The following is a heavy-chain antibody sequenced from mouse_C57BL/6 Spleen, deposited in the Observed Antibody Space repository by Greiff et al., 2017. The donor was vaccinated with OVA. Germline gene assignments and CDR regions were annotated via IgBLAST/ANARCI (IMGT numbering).Heavy chain of an antibody. CDR1: GYTFTDYN. CDR2: INPNNGGT. D-gene: IGHD2-4*01. CDR3: ARCDYDFYYAMDY. J-gene: IGHJ4*01. Sequence: VQLQQSGPELVKPGASVKIPCKASGYTFTDYNMDWVKQSHGKSLEWIGDINPNNGGTIYNQKFKGKATLTVDKSSSTAYMELRSLTSEDTAVYYCARCDYDFYYAMDYWGQGTSVTVSS. V-gene: IGHV1-18*01.